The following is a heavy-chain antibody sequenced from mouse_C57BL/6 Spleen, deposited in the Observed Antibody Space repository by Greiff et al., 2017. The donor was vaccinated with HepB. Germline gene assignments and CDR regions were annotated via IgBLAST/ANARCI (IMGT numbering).Heavy chain of an antibody. CDR1: GYTFTSYW. V-gene: IGHV1-50*01. Sequence: VQLKQPGAELVKPGASVKLSCKASGYTFTSYWMQWVKQRPGQGLEWIGEIDPSDSYTNYNQKFKGKATLTVDTSSSTAYMQLSSLTSEDSAVYYCARHNRGYAMDYWGQGTSVTVSS. D-gene: IGHD6-1*01. CDR2: IDPSDSYT. J-gene: IGHJ4*01. CDR3: ARHNRGYAMDY.